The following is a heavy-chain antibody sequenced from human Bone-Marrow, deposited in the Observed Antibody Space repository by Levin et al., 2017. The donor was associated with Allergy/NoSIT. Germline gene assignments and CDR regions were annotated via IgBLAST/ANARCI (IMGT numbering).Heavy chain of an antibody. D-gene: IGHD3-10*01. CDR3: ARESVYYGSGSWIDC. Sequence: SETLSLTCTVSGESVSSSGFYWTWIRQYPGKGLEWIGHIYYPGNTSYNPSLKSRVSISEDRSKNQFSLKLAAVTAADTAVYYCARESVYYGSGSWIDCWGQEPWSPSPQ. V-gene: IGHV4-31*02. CDR2: IYYPGNT. CDR1: GESVSSSGFY. J-gene: IGHJ4*01.